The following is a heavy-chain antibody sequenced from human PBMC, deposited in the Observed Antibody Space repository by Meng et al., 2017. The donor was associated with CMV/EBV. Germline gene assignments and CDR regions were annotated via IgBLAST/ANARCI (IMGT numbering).Heavy chain of an antibody. CDR3: ARDSLEPTGVGFDF. CDR2: ISSSGSTI. V-gene: IGHV3-11*01. D-gene: IGHD1-1*01. CDR1: GFTFSDYY. J-gene: IGHJ4*02. Sequence: LSLTCAASGFTFSDYYMSWIRQAPGKGLEWVSYISSSGSTIYYADSVKGRFTISRDNAKNSLYLQMNSLRAGDTAVYYCARDSLEPTGVGFDFWGQGTLVTVSS.